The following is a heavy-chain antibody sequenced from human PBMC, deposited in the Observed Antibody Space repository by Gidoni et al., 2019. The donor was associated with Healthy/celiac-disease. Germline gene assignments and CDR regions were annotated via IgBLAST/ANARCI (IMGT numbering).Heavy chain of an antibody. CDR3: AKVYYDSSGYYSIDAFDI. Sequence: EVQLVESGGGLVQPGRSLRLSCAASGLTFDGYAMHWVRQAPGKGLEWVSGISWNSGSIGYADSVKGRFTISRDNAKNSLYLQMNSLRAEDTALYYCAKVYYDSSGYYSIDAFDIWGQGTMVTVSS. V-gene: IGHV3-9*01. CDR2: ISWNSGSI. CDR1: GLTFDGYA. J-gene: IGHJ3*02. D-gene: IGHD3-22*01.